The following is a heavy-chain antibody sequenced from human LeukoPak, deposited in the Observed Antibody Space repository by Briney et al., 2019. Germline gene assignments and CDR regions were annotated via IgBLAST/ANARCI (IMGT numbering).Heavy chain of an antibody. D-gene: IGHD2-8*01. Sequence: SETLSLTCTVSGGSVSTYYWSWIRQPPGKGLEWIGNIYYSGRTNYNPSLKSRVSISVDTSKNQFSLKLSSVTAANTAVYYCVRDRNGQFDYWGQGTLVTVSS. CDR1: GGSVSTYY. CDR3: VRDRNGQFDY. J-gene: IGHJ4*02. V-gene: IGHV4-59*02. CDR2: IYYSGRT.